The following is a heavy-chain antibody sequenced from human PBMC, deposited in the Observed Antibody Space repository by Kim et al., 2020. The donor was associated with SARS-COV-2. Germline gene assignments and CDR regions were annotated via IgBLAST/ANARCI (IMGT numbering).Heavy chain of an antibody. CDR3: ARDRYHFDS. J-gene: IGHJ4*02. Sequence: WYYDYAVSVKSRITINPDTSKNQFSLQLNSMTPEDTAVYYCARDRYHFDSWGQGTPVTVSS. V-gene: IGHV6-1*01. CDR2: WYY. D-gene: IGHD2-2*01.